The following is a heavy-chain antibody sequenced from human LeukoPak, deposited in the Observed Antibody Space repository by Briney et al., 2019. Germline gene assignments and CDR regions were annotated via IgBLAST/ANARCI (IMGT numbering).Heavy chain of an antibody. J-gene: IGHJ4*02. Sequence: PGGSLRLSCAASGFTFSSYSMNWVRQAPGKGLEWVSAISGSGGSTYYADSVKGRFTISRDYSKNTLYLQMNSLRAEDTAVYYCAKGWRYSSGWYNFDYWGQGTLVTVSS. D-gene: IGHD6-19*01. CDR1: GFTFSSYS. V-gene: IGHV3-23*01. CDR2: ISGSGGST. CDR3: AKGWRYSSGWYNFDY.